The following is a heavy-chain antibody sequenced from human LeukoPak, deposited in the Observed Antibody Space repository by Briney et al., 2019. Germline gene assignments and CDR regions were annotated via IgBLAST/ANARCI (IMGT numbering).Heavy chain of an antibody. J-gene: IGHJ4*02. CDR3: TTAARSDY. Sequence: PGGSLRLSCAVSGFTFSNTWMSWVRQAPGKGLEWVGRIKRQTDGGTTDYAAPVKGRFTISRDDSKNTLYLQMNSLKTEDTAVYYCTTAARSDYWGQGTLVTVSS. CDR1: GFTFSNTW. CDR2: IKRQTDGGTT. V-gene: IGHV3-15*01.